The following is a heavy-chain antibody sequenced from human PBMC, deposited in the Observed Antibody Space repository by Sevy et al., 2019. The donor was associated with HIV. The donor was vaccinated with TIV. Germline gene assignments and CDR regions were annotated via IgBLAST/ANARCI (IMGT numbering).Heavy chain of an antibody. CDR3: AREVVRSLSFSNNWFDP. V-gene: IGHV6-1*01. Sequence: LLKQSQTLSLTCAISGDSVSSNSAAWNWIRQSPSRGLEWLGRTYYRSKWYNDYAVSVKSRITINPDTSKNQFSLQLNSVTPEDTAVYYCAREVVRSLSFSNNWFDPWGQGTLVTVSS. J-gene: IGHJ5*02. D-gene: IGHD2-15*01. CDR1: GDSVSSNSAA. CDR2: TYYRSKWYN.